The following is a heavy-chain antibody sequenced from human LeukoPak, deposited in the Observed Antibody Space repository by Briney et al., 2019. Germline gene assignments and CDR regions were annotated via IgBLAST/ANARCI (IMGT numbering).Heavy chain of an antibody. Sequence: PGGSLRLSCAASGFTFSSYEMNWVRQAPGKGLEWIGYIYYSGSTNYNPSLKSRVTISVDTSKNQFSLKLSSVTAADTAVYYCARGQRYYYDSSGFVWGQGTLVTVSS. CDR2: IYYSGST. V-gene: IGHV4-59*01. J-gene: IGHJ4*02. CDR1: GFTFSSYE. D-gene: IGHD3-22*01. CDR3: ARGQRYYYDSSGFV.